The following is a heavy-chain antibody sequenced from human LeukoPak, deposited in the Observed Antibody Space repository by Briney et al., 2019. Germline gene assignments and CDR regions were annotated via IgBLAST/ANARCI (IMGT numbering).Heavy chain of an antibody. D-gene: IGHD4-11*01. V-gene: IGHV4-59*01. J-gene: IGHJ5*02. Sequence: SETLSLTCTVSGGSISSFYWSWIRQPPGKGLEWIGYIYYSGSTNYNPSLKSRVTISVDTSKNQFSLKLSSATAADTAVYYCATMTTVIGRFDPWGQGTLVTVSS. CDR3: ATMTTVIGRFDP. CDR1: GGSISSFY. CDR2: IYYSGST.